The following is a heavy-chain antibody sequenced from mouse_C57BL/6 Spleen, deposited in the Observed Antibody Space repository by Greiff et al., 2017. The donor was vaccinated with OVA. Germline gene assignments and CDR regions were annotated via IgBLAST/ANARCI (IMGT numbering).Heavy chain of an antibody. CDR1: GFSLTSYG. D-gene: IGHD3-3*01. CDR2: IWGDGST. V-gene: IGHV2-3*01. J-gene: IGHJ1*03. CDR3: AKRASHWYFDV. Sequence: VMLVESGPGLVAPSQSLSITCTVSGFSLTSYGVSWVRQPPGQGLEWLGVIWGDGSTNYHSALISRLSTSKDNSKSQVFLKLNSLQTDDTATYYCAKRASHWYFDVWGTGTTVTVSS.